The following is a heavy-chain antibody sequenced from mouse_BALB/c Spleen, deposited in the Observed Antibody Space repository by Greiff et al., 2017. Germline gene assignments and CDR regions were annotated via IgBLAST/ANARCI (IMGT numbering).Heavy chain of an antibody. Sequence: EVKLVESGTVLARPGASVKMSCKASGYTFTSYWMHWVKQRPGQGLEWIGAIYPGNSDTSYNQKFKGKAKLTAVTSTSTAYMELSSLTNEDSAVYHCTRRSLRSYAMDYWGQGTSVTVSS. D-gene: IGHD1-1*01. CDR3: TRRSLRSYAMDY. CDR1: GYTFTSYW. V-gene: IGHV1-5*01. CDR2: IYPGNSDT. J-gene: IGHJ4*01.